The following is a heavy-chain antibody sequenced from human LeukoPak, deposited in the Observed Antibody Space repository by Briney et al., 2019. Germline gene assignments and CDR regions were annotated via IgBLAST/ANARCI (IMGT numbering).Heavy chain of an antibody. CDR1: GGSISSSSYY. Sequence: SETLSLTCTVSGGSISSSSYYWGWIRQPPGKGLEWIGSIYHSGSTYYNPSLKSRVTISVDTSKNQFSLKLSSVTAADTAVYYCARTGSIAARPFDYWGQGTLVTVSS. V-gene: IGHV4-39*07. D-gene: IGHD6-6*01. CDR3: ARTGSIAARPFDY. J-gene: IGHJ4*02. CDR2: IYHSGST.